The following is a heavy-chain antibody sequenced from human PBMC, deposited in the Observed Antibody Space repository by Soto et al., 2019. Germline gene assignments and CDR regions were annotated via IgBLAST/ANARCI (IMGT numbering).Heavy chain of an antibody. V-gene: IGHV4-4*07. D-gene: IGHD4-17*01. J-gene: IGHJ5*02. CDR1: GGSMRKFY. Sequence: SETLSLTCSVCGGSMRKFYWSWIRKTAGKGLEWMGRVYATGTSDYNPSLRSRIAMSVDISKKTFSLRLRSVTAADTGVYYCVRDGSKTLRDCFDPWGQGILVT. CDR3: VRDGSKTLRDCFDP. CDR2: VYATGTS.